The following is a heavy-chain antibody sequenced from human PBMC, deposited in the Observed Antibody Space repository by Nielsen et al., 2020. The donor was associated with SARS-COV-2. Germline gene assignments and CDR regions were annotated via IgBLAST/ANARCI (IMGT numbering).Heavy chain of an antibody. CDR2: ISWNSGSI. CDR3: AKDSSSPMDV. CDR1: GFTFDDYA. V-gene: IGHV3-9*01. D-gene: IGHD2-2*01. Sequence: GGSLRLSCAASGFTFDDYAMHWVRQAPGKGLEWVSGISWNSGSIGHADSVKGRFTISRDNAKNSLYLQMNSLRAEDTALYYCAKDSSSPMDVWGQGTTVTVSS. J-gene: IGHJ6*02.